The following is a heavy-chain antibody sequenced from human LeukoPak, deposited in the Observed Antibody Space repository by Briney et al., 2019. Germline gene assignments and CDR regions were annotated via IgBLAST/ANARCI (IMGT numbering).Heavy chain of an antibody. CDR1: GGTFSSYA. V-gene: IGHV1-69*13. Sequence: ASVKVSCKASGGTFSSYAISWVRQAPGQGLEWMGGIIPIFGTANYAQTFQGRVTITADESTSTAYMELSSLRSEDTAVYYCASTAMVLFPQFDYWGQGTLVTVSS. D-gene: IGHD5-18*01. CDR2: IIPIFGTA. J-gene: IGHJ4*02. CDR3: ASTAMVLFPQFDY.